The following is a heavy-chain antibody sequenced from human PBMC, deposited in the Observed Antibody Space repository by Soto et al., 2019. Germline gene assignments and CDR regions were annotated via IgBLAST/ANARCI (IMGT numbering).Heavy chain of an antibody. D-gene: IGHD3-22*01. V-gene: IGHV5-10-1*01. Sequence: GESLKISCKGSGYSFAGYWITWVGQKPGKGLEWMGRIDPSDSQTYYSPSFRGHVTISVTKSITTVFLQWSSLRASDTAMYYCARQIYDSDTGPNFQYYFDAWGQGTPVTVSS. J-gene: IGHJ4*02. CDR2: IDPSDSQT. CDR3: ARQIYDSDTGPNFQYYFDA. CDR1: GYSFAGYW.